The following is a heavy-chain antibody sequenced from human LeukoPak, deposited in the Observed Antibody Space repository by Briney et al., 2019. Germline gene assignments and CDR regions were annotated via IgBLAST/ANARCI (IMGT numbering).Heavy chain of an antibody. CDR3: ARNYAGAGYYYVDY. CDR2: IYHSGST. Sequence: SQTLSLTCAVSGGSISSGGYSWSWIRQPPGKGLEWIGYIYHSGSTYYNPSLKSRVTISVDRSKNQFSLKLSSVTAADTAVYYCARNYAGAGYYYVDYWGQGTLVTVSS. V-gene: IGHV4-30-2*01. J-gene: IGHJ4*02. D-gene: IGHD3-22*01. CDR1: GGSISSGGYS.